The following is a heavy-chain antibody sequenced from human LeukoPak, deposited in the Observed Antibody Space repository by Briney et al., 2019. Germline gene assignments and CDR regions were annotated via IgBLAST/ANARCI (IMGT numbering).Heavy chain of an antibody. CDR1: GFTFSSYS. V-gene: IGHV3-21*04. J-gene: IGHJ6*03. D-gene: IGHD1-14*01. Sequence: GGSLRLSCAASGFTFSSYSMNWVRQAPGKGLEWVSSISSSSSYIYYADSVKGRFTISRDNAKNSLYLQMNSLRAEDTAVYYCARVHYRGYYYYYMDVWGKGTTVTVSS. CDR3: ARVHYRGYYYYYMDV. CDR2: ISSSSSYI.